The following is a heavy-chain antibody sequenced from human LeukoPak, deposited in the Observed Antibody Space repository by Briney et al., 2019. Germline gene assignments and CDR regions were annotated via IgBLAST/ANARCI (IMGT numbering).Heavy chain of an antibody. CDR2: LYPGDSDT. V-gene: IGHV5-51*01. CDR3: ASALQYSSGWMFDY. Sequence: GESLKISCKGSGYSFPSYWIGCVRQMPGKGMEWLGTLYPGDSDTIYTPSFQCQVTISADKSISTAYLQWSSLKASDTAMYYCASALQYSSGWMFDYWGQGTLVTVSS. D-gene: IGHD6-19*01. CDR1: GYSFPSYW. J-gene: IGHJ4*02.